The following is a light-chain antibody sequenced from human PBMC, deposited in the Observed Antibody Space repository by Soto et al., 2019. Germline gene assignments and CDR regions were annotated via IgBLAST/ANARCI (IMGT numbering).Light chain of an antibody. CDR3: NSFTSASNYE. Sequence: QAVLTQPASVSWSPGHSIAIACTGSSSDVGGYNRVSWYQQHPDKAPKLIIYEVSNRPSGVSNRFSGSKSGNTASLTISGLQAEEEADYYCNSFTSASNYEFGTGTKVTVL. J-gene: IGLJ1*01. CDR2: EVS. CDR1: SSDVGGYNR. V-gene: IGLV2-14*01.